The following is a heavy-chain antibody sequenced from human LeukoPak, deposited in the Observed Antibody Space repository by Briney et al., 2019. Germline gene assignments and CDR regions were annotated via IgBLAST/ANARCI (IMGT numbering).Heavy chain of an antibody. CDR1: GFTFSSFG. V-gene: IGHV3-33*05. D-gene: IGHD2-15*01. Sequence: SGGSLILSCAASGFTFSSFGMHWVRQAPGRGLEWVALILYDEKYYADSVKGRFTISRDNSTNTLYLQMDSLRAEDTAVYYCARYCSGGCYSGVDYWGQGTLVTVFS. CDR2: ILYDEK. CDR3: ARYCSGGCYSGVDY. J-gene: IGHJ4*02.